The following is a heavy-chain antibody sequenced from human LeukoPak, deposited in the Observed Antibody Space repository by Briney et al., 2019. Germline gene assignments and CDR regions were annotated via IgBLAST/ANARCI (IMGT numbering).Heavy chain of an antibody. J-gene: IGHJ4*02. D-gene: IGHD3-10*01. CDR1: GFTFSSYA. V-gene: IGHV3-30*04. CDR2: ISYDGTNK. CDR3: AKDPGVGSGSYPSDY. Sequence: PGGSLRLSCAASGFTFSSYAMHWVRQAPGKGLEWVTIISYDGTNKYYADSVKGRFTISRDNSKNTLYLQMNSLRAEDTAVYYCAKDPGVGSGSYPSDYWGQGTLVTVSS.